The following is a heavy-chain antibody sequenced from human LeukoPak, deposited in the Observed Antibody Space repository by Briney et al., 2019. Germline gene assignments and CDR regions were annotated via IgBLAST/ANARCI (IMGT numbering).Heavy chain of an antibody. Sequence: GESLQFSCEGSGYSFPIYWIAWVRQMPGKGLGWMGIIYPVDSDTRYSPSFQGQITISADKSISTAYLQWSSLKASDTAMYYCARRSTYGSGTNYLFDYWGQGTLVTVSS. CDR3: ARRSTYGSGTNYLFDY. D-gene: IGHD3-10*01. CDR2: IYPVDSDT. J-gene: IGHJ4*02. V-gene: IGHV5-51*01. CDR1: GYSFPIYW.